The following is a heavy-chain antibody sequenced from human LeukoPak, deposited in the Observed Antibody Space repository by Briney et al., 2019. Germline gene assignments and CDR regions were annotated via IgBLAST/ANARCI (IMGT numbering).Heavy chain of an antibody. V-gene: IGHV1-3*01. J-gene: IGHJ5*02. CDR3: ARDSSGWYYWFDP. CDR2: INAGNGNT. CDR1: GYTFTSYA. D-gene: IGHD6-19*01. Sequence: EASVKVSCKASGYTFTSYAMHWVRQAPGQRLEWMGWINAGNGNTKYSQKFQGRFTITRDTSASTVYMELSSLRSEDTAVYYCARDSSGWYYWFDPWGQGTLVTVSS.